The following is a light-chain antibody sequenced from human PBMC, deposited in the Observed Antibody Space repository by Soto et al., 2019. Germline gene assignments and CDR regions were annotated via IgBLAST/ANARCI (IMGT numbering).Light chain of an antibody. Sequence: QSALTQPASVSGSPGQSITISCTGTSSDVGSYNLVSWYQQHPGKAPKLMIYEGSKRPSGVSNRFSGSKSGNTASLTISGLQAEDEADYYCTSYAGGNNVFGTGTKLTVL. J-gene: IGLJ1*01. CDR3: TSYAGGNNV. CDR2: EGS. CDR1: SSDVGSYNL. V-gene: IGLV2-14*02.